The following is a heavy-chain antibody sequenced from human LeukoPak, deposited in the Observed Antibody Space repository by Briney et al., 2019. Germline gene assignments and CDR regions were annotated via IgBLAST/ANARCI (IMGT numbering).Heavy chain of an antibody. CDR2: INPSSGGT. J-gene: IGHJ5*02. Sequence: ASVKVSCKASGYTFTKYYMFWVRQAPGQGLEWMGRINPSSGGTDYAQKFQGRVTMTRDTSISAAYMELSRLRSDDTAMYYCARGYCSGGSCYSVENWFDPWGQGTLVTVSS. D-gene: IGHD2-15*01. CDR3: ARGYCSGGSCYSVENWFDP. CDR1: GYTFTKYY. V-gene: IGHV1-2*06.